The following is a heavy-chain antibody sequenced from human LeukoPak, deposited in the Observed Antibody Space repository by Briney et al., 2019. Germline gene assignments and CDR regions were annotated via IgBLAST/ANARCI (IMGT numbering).Heavy chain of an antibody. D-gene: IGHD6-13*01. CDR1: GFTVSSNY. J-gene: IGHJ4*02. CDR2: IYSGGST. Sequence: PGGSLRLSCAASGFTVSSNYMSWVRQAPGKGLEWVSVIYSGGSTYYADSVKGRFTISRDNSKNTLYLQMNSLRAEDTAVYYCARDWYSSSWYYYFDYWGQGTLVTVSS. V-gene: IGHV3-66*01. CDR3: ARDWYSSSWYYYFDY.